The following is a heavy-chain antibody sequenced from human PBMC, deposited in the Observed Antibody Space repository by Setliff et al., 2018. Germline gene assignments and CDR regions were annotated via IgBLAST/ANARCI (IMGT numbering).Heavy chain of an antibody. J-gene: IGHJ4*02. V-gene: IGHV1-3*01. CDR3: ARGPKDFVVLPTAAYFDY. Sequence: ASVKVSCKASGYTFTDYSIHWVRQAPGQRLEWMGWINAGNGDTQLSQDFQGRLTITTDTSASTAYMELRSLRSDDTAVYYCARGPKDFVVLPTAAYFDYWGQGTLVTVSS. D-gene: IGHD2-2*01. CDR2: INAGNGDT. CDR1: GYTFTDYS.